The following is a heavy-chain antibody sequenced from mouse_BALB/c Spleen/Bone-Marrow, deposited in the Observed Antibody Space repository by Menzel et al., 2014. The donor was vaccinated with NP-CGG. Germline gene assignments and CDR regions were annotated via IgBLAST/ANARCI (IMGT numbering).Heavy chain of an antibody. J-gene: IGHJ2*01. D-gene: IGHD1-1*01. CDR2: IYPGDGDT. V-gene: IGHV1-82*01. Sequence: QVQLQQSGPELVKPGASVKISCKASGYAFSSSWMNWVKQRPGQGLEWIGRIYPGDGDTNYNGKFKGKATLTADKSSSTAYMQFSSLTSVDSAVYFCARDYYGSSFDYGAKAPLSQSPQ. CDR3: ARDYYGSSFDY. CDR1: GYAFSSSW.